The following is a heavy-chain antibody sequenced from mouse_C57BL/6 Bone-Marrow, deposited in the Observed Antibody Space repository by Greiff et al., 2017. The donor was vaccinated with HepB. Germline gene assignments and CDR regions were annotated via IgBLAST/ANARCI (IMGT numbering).Heavy chain of an antibody. Sequence: QVQLQQPGAELVRPGTSVKLSCKASGYTFTSYWMHWVKQRPGQGLEWIGVIDPSDSYTNYNQKFKGQATLTVSTSSSTAYMQLSSLTSEDSAVYYCARTGLYYDGSSYAMGYWGQGTSVTVSS. V-gene: IGHV1-59*01. CDR3: ARTGLYYDGSSYAMGY. CDR1: GYTFTSYW. CDR2: IDPSDSYT. D-gene: IGHD1-1*01. J-gene: IGHJ4*01.